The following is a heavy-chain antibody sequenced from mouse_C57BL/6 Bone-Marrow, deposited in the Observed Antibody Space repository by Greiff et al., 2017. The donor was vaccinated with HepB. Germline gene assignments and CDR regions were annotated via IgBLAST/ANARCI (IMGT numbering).Heavy chain of an antibody. CDR2: IDPANGNT. Sequence: EVQLQESVAELVRPGASVKLSCTASGFNIKNTYMHWVKQRPEQGLEWIGRIDPANGNTKYAPKFQGKAPITADTSSNTAYLQLSSLTSEDTAIYYCAYYYGSSSLLGFDVWGTGTTVTVSS. CDR1: GFNIKNTY. D-gene: IGHD1-1*01. CDR3: AYYYGSSSLLGFDV. J-gene: IGHJ1*03. V-gene: IGHV14-3*01.